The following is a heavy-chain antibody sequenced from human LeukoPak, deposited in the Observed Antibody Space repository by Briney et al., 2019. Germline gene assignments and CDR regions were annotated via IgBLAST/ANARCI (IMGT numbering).Heavy chain of an antibody. CDR3: AKDLGYCSSTSCYSWFDP. J-gene: IGHJ5*02. D-gene: IGHD2-2*01. V-gene: IGHV3-23*01. CDR1: GFTFSSYA. Sequence: GGSLRLSCAASGFTFSSYAMSWVRQAPGKGLEGVSTISGGGGSTYYVDSVKGRFTISRDNSKNTLYLQMNSLRAEDTAVYYCAKDLGYCSSTSCYSWFDPWGQGTLVTVSS. CDR2: ISGGGGST.